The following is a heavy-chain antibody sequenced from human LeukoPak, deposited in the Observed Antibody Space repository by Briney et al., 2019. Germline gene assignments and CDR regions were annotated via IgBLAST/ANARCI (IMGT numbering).Heavy chain of an antibody. CDR1: GYTFTSYY. CDR3: ASFYCSGGSCAANAFDI. J-gene: IGHJ3*02. CDR2: INPSGGST. V-gene: IGHV1-46*01. Sequence: ASVKLSCKASGYTFTSYYMHWVRQAPGQGLEWMGIINPSGGSTSYAQKFQGRVTMTRDTSTSTVYMELSSLRSEDTAVYYGASFYCSGGSCAANAFDIWGQGTMVTVSS. D-gene: IGHD2-15*01.